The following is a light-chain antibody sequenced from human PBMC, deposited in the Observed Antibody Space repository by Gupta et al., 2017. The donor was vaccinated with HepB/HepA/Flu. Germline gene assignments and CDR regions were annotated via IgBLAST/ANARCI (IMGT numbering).Light chain of an antibody. V-gene: IGKV3-20*01. J-gene: IGKJ1*01. CDR3: QQYGSSPRT. CDR2: DAA. CDR1: QSNSNSY. Sequence: EIVLTQSPGTLSLSPGERATLSCRASQSNSNSYIAWYQQKSGQAPRLLIYDAASRATGIPDRFSGSGSGTDFTLTITRLEPEDCAVYYCQQYGSSPRTFGQGTKVEVK.